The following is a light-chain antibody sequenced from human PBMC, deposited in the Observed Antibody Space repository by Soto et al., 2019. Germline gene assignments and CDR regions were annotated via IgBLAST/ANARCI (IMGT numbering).Light chain of an antibody. CDR2: EVT. Sequence: QSVLTQPASVSGSPGQSITISCTGTSSDVGGYDYVSWYQQYPGKAPKFMIYEVTNRPSGVSHRFSGSKSGNTASLTISGLQAEDEADYYCTSYTTTSTYVLGTGTKLTVL. J-gene: IGLJ1*01. CDR3: TSYTTTSTYV. CDR1: SSDVGGYDY. V-gene: IGLV2-14*01.